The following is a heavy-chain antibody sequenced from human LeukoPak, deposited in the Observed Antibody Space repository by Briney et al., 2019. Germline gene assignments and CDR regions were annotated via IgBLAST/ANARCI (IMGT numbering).Heavy chain of an antibody. Sequence: SETLSLTCAVSGGSISSGSYSWSWIRQPPGKGLEWIGYIYPRGSTYYNPSLKSRVILSLDKSANQFSLKLSSVTAADTAVYYCARGGKPDSSGWYPFDYWGQGTLVTVSS. CDR2: IYPRGST. J-gene: IGHJ4*02. CDR1: GGSISSGSYS. V-gene: IGHV4-30-2*01. CDR3: ARGGKPDSSGWYPFDY. D-gene: IGHD6-19*01.